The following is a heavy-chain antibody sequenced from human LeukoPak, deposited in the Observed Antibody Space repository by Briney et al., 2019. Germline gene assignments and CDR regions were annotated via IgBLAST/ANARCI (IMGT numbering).Heavy chain of an antibody. Sequence: GGSLRLSCAASGFTFSNAWMSWVRQAPGKGLEWVGRIKSKTDGGTTDYAAPVKGRFTISRDDSKNTLYLQMNSLKTEDTAVYYCTTSVLRYFDWLFDYWAREPWSPSPQ. CDR1: GFTFSNAW. V-gene: IGHV3-15*01. J-gene: IGHJ4*02. CDR3: TTSVLRYFDWLFDY. CDR2: IKSKTDGGTT. D-gene: IGHD3-9*01.